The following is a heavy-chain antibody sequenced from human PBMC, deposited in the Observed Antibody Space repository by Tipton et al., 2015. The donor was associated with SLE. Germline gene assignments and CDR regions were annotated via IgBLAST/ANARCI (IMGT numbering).Heavy chain of an antibody. CDR2: IYYVGST. CDR3: ARRGYNYWYFDL. V-gene: IGHV4-61*01. Sequence: TLSLTCTVSGGSIRGSPYYWNWIRQSPGKGLEWIGNIYYVGSTNYNPSFKGRVTISVATSKNQFSLKLRSVTAADTAVYYCARRGYNYWYFDLWGRGALVTVSS. D-gene: IGHD5-24*01. J-gene: IGHJ2*01. CDR1: GGSIRGSPYY.